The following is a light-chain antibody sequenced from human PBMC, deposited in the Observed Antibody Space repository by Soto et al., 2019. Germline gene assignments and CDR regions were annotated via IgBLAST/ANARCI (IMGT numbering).Light chain of an antibody. V-gene: IGLV1-40*01. CDR2: VNN. J-gene: IGLJ1*01. Sequence: QSVLTQPPSVSGAPGQRVTISCTGTSSSIGAGYHVHWYQQLPGAAPKLLISVNNNRPSGVPDRFSGSRSGTSASLAIAGLQAEDEADYYCQSYDDSLSTYVFGTGTKLTVL. CDR3: QSYDDSLSTYV. CDR1: SSSIGAGYH.